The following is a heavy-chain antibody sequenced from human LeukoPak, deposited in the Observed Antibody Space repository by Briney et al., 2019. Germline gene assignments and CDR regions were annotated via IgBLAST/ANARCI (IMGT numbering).Heavy chain of an antibody. CDR2: ISSSSTI. V-gene: IGHV3-48*01. D-gene: IGHD3-16*01. CDR3: ARDGASYSFDY. Sequence: GGSLRLSCAASGFTFSSYSMNWVRRAPGKGLEWVSYISSSSTIYYADSVKGRFTISRDNAKNSLYLQMNSLRAEDTAVYYCARDGASYSFDYWGQGTLVTVSS. J-gene: IGHJ4*02. CDR1: GFTFSSYS.